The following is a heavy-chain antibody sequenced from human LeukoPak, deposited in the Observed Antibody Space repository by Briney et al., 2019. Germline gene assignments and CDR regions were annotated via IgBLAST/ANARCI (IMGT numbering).Heavy chain of an antibody. J-gene: IGHJ4*02. CDR3: ATLGWKTGAVYYFDY. CDR1: GGSISSGGYY. CDR2: IYHSGST. V-gene: IGHV4-30-2*01. Sequence: PSQTLSLTCSVSGGSISSGGYYWSWIRQPPGKGLEWIGYIYHSGSTYYNPSLKSRVTISVDRSKNQFSLKLSSVTAADTAVYYCATLGWKTGAVYYFDYWGQGTLVTVSS. D-gene: IGHD7-27*01.